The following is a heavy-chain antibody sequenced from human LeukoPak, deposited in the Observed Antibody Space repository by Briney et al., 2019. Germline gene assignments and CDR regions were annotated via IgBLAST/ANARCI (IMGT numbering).Heavy chain of an antibody. V-gene: IGHV3-64*01. D-gene: IGHD2-2*01. J-gene: IGHJ6*03. CDR1: GFTFSSYA. Sequence: GGSLRLSCAASGFTFSSYAMHWVSQAPGKGLEYVSAISSNGGSTYYANSVKGRFTISRDNSKNTLYLQMRSLRAEDMAVYYCARGRGDVWGEGYCSSTSCSGDYYMDVWGKGTTVTVSS. CDR2: ISSNGGST. CDR3: ARGRGDVWGEGYCSSTSCSGDYYMDV.